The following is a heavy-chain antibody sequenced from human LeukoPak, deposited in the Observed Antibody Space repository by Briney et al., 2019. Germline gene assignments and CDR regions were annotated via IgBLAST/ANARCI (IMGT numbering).Heavy chain of an antibody. CDR1: GDSVSSNSAA. V-gene: IGHV6-1*01. J-gene: IGHJ6*02. D-gene: IGHD6-13*01. Sequence: SQTLSLTYVISGDSVSSNSAAWNWIRQSPSRGLEWLGRTYYRSKWYNDYAVSVKSRITINPDTSKNQFSLQLNSVTPEDTAVYYCARGVDSSSWYVYYYYGMDVWGQGTTVTVSS. CDR3: ARGVDSSSWYVYYYYGMDV. CDR2: TYYRSKWYN.